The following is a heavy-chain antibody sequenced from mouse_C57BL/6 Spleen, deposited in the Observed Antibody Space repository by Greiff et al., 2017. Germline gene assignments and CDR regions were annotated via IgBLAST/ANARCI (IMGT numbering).Heavy chain of an antibody. J-gene: IGHJ3*01. D-gene: IGHD1-1*01. CDR3: TRSPFTTVEAWFAY. CDR1: GYTFTSYW. CDR2: IYPGNSDT. Sequence: EVKLVESGTVLARPGASVKMSCKTSGYTFTSYWMHWVKQRPGQGLEWIGAIYPGNSDTSYNQKFKGKAKLTAVTSASTAYMELSSLTNEDSAVEYCTRSPFTTVEAWFAYWGQGTLVTVSA. V-gene: IGHV1-5*01.